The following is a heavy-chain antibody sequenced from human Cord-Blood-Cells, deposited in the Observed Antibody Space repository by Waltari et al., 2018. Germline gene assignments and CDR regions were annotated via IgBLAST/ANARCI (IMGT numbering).Heavy chain of an antibody. J-gene: IGHJ3*02. V-gene: IGHV3-15*01. D-gene: IGHD6-13*01. CDR3: TTERQQLVRDAFDI. CDR1: GFTFCNAW. Sequence: EVQLVESGGGLVKSGGSVRLSYAASGFTFCNAWMYLVRQAPGKGLEWVGRIKSKTDGGTTDYAAPVKGRFTISRDDSKNTLYLQMNSLKTEDTAVYYCTTERQQLVRDAFDIWGQGTMVTVSS. CDR2: IKSKTDGGTT.